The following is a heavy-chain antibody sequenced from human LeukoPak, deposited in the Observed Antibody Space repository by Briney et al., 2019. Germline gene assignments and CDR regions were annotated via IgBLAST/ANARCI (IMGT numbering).Heavy chain of an antibody. CDR3: ARDLSMVRGVVVNWFDP. D-gene: IGHD3-10*01. CDR2: ISTSGST. CDR1: GDSISTYY. Sequence: PSETLSLTCTVSGDSISTYYWSWIRQPAGKGLEWIGRISTSGSTNYNPSLKSRVAMSVDTSKNQFSLKLSSVTAADTAVYYCARDLSMVRGVVVNWFDPWGQGTLVTVSS. J-gene: IGHJ5*02. V-gene: IGHV4-4*07.